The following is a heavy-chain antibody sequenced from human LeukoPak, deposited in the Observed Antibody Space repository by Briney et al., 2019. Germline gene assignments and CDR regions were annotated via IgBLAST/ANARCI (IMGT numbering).Heavy chain of an antibody. CDR2: IIPIFGTA. J-gene: IGHJ4*02. CDR1: GGTFSSYA. D-gene: IGHD1-26*01. V-gene: IGHV1-69*05. CDR3: AFKIVGAIKIDY. Sequence: ASVKVSCKASGGTFSSYAISWVRQAPGQGLEWMGGIIPIFGTANYAQKFQGRVTITTDESTSTAYMELSSLRSEDTAVYYCAFKIVGAIKIDYWGQGTLVTVSS.